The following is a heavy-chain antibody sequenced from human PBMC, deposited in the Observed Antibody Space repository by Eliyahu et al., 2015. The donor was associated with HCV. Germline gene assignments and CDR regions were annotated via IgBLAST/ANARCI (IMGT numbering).Heavy chain of an antibody. CDR2: ISSSSSYI. D-gene: IGHD2-15*01. J-gene: IGHJ6*02. CDR3: ARGWYCSGGSCYPLWGMDV. Sequence: EVQLVESGGGLVKPGGSLRLSCAASGFTFSXYSMNWVRQAPGKGLGXVSSISSSSSYIYYADSVKGRFTISRDNAKNSLYLQMNSLRAEDTAVYYCARGWYCSGGSCYPLWGMDVWGQGTTVTVSS. CDR1: GFTFSXYS. V-gene: IGHV3-21*01.